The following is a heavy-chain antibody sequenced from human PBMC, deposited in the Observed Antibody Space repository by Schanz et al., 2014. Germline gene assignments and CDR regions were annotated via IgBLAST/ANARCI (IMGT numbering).Heavy chain of an antibody. CDR2: IWFDGNNK. CDR3: TRDRGALINHNDAPDL. D-gene: IGHD3-16*01. V-gene: IGHV3-33*08. CDR1: GFSFSNYW. J-gene: IGHJ3*01. Sequence: VHLEESGGGLVQPGGSLRLSCAASGFSFSNYWMHWVRQGPGSGLEWVAVIWFDGNNKFYADSVKGRFTISRDNSKNTLYLQMSSLRAEDTAVYYCTRDRGALINHNDAPDLWGQGTMVSVSS.